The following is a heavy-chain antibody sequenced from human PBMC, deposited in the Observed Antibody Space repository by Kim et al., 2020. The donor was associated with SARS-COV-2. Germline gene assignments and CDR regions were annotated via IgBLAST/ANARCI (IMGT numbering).Heavy chain of an antibody. J-gene: IGHJ4*02. Sequence: GGSLRLSCAVSGIPFSDAWFNWVRQSPGKGLEWVGRIKSKTDGGTADLAAPVKGRFAISRDDSKNTLYLLMNDVETDDAAMYYCTTVSMRWGQGTLVTVSS. CDR3: TTVSMR. D-gene: IGHD2-2*01. CDR2: IKSKTDGGTA. CDR1: GIPFSDAW. V-gene: IGHV3-15*01.